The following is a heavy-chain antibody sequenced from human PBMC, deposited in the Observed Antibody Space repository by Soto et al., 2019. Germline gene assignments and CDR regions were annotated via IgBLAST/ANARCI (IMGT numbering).Heavy chain of an antibody. J-gene: IGHJ6*02. Sequence: GGSLRLSCAASGFTFSSYGMHWVRQAPGKGLEWVAVISYDGSNKYYADSVKGRFTISRDNSKNTLYLQMDSLRAEDTAVYYCAGGVYGDYLLINEDYYYYYGMDVWGQGTTVTVSS. CDR2: ISYDGSNK. D-gene: IGHD4-17*01. CDR1: GFTFSSYG. CDR3: AGGVYGDYLLINEDYYYYYGMDV. V-gene: IGHV3-30*03.